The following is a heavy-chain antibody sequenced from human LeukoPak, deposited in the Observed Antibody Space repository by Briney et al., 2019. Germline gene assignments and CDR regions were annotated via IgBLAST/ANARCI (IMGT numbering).Heavy chain of an antibody. CDR3: ARGFPWELLILDAFDI. CDR2: IRYDGSNK. V-gene: IGHV3-30*02. D-gene: IGHD1-26*01. CDR1: GFTFSSYG. J-gene: IGHJ3*02. Sequence: GGSLRLSCAASGFTFSSYGMHWVRQAPGKGLEWVAFIRYDGSNKYYADSVKGRFTISRDNSKNTLYLQMNSLRAEDTAVYYCARGFPWELLILDAFDIWGQGTMVTVSS.